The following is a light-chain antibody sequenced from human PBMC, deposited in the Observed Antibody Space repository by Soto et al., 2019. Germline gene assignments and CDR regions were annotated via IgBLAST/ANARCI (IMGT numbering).Light chain of an antibody. CDR3: QQYGSSPLT. CDR2: DAS. V-gene: IGKV3-20*01. J-gene: IGKJ4*01. Sequence: ESVLRQSPNTLSLSPGERATLSCRASQSVRNNYLAWYQQKPGQAPRFLIYDASTRATGIPDRFSGSGSGTDFTLTISRLEPEDFAVYYGQQYGSSPLTFGGGTKVDIK. CDR1: QSVRNNY.